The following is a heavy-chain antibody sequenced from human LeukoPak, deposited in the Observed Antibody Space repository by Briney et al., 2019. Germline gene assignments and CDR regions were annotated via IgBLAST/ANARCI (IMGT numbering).Heavy chain of an antibody. CDR3: ARAMSSSSLSFDY. J-gene: IGHJ4*02. D-gene: IGHD6-6*01. CDR1: GGTFSSYA. V-gene: IGHV1-69*04. CDR2: IIPILGIA. Sequence: ASVKVSCKASGGTFSSYAISWVRQAPGQGLEWMGRIIPILGIANYAQKFQGRVTITADKSTSTAYMELSSLRSEDTAVYYCARAMSSSSLSFDYWGQGTLVTVSS.